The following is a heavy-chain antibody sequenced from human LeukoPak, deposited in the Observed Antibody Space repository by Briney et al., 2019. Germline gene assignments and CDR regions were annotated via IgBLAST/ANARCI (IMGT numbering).Heavy chain of an antibody. D-gene: IGHD3-22*01. CDR1: GFTFSSYD. CDR2: ISGSRGST. Sequence: PGGSLRLSCAASGFTFSSYDMSWVRQAPGKGLEWVSAISGSRGSTYYADSVKGRFTISRDNSKNTLYLQMNSLRAEDTAVYYCAKDRDSSGYYSYWGQGTLVTVSS. V-gene: IGHV3-23*01. CDR3: AKDRDSSGYYSY. J-gene: IGHJ4*02.